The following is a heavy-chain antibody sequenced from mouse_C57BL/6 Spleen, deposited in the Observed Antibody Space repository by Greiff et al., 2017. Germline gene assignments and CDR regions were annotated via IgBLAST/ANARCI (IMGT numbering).Heavy chain of an antibody. J-gene: IGHJ3*01. CDR1: GYTFTSYW. V-gene: IGHV1-74*01. CDR3: AIWDYYGSSPGFAY. D-gene: IGHD1-1*01. CDR2: IHPSDSDT. Sequence: VQLQQPGAELVKPGASVKVSCKASGYTFTSYWMHWVKQRPGQGLEWIGRIHPSDSDTNYNQKFQGKATLTVDKSSSTAYMQLSSLTSEDSAVYYCAIWDYYGSSPGFAYWGQGTLVTVSA.